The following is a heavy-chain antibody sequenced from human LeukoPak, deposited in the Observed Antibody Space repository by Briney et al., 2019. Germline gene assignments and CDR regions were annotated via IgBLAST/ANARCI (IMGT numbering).Heavy chain of an antibody. V-gene: IGHV4-30-4*01. D-gene: IGHD3-3*01. CDR2: IYYSGST. J-gene: IGHJ1*01. Sequence: PSETLSLTCTVSGGSITSGHYYWSWIRQPPGKGLEWIGYIYYSGSTYCNPSLKSRVTISVDTSKNQFSLKLSSVTAADTAVYYCARVKTDYDFWSGYYNPSYFQHWGQGTLVTVSS. CDR1: GGSITSGHYY. CDR3: ARVKTDYDFWSGYYNPSYFQH.